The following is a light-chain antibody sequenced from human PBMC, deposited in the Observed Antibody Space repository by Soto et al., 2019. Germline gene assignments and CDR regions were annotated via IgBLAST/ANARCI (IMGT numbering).Light chain of an antibody. J-gene: IGKJ1*01. CDR2: AAS. V-gene: IGKV1-8*01. CDR3: QQYYSYPRA. CDR1: QGISSH. Sequence: IRMTQSPSSLSASTGDRVTISCRASQGISSHLAWYRKKPGKAPKLLIYAASTLQSGVPSRFSGSGSGTDFTLTISCLQSEDFATYYCQQYYSYPRAFGQGTKVDIK.